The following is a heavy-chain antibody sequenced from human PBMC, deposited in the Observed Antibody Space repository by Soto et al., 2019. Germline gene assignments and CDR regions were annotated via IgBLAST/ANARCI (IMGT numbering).Heavy chain of an antibody. CDR2: INPNDGGT. CDR1: GYTLTSHH. J-gene: IGHJ4*02. CDR3: ARVAWQSLDY. D-gene: IGHD5-12*01. V-gene: IGHV1-46*01. Sequence: QVQLVQSGAEVQKPGASVKVSCQASGYTLTSHHLHWVRQATGQGLEWMGIINPNDGGTLYAQKFQGRVNMTRDTSTSTAYMELSSLSSEDTAVYYCARVAWQSLDYWGQGTMVTVSS.